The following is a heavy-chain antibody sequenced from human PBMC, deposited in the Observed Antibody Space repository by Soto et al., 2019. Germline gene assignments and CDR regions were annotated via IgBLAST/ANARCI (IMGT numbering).Heavy chain of an antibody. CDR1: GGSITGYY. CDR2: IYYSGTT. J-gene: IGHJ4*02. D-gene: IGHD4-17*01. CDR3: ARDSDYGLKN. Sequence: PSETLSLTCTLSGGSITGYYWSWIRQPPGKGLEWIGYIYYSGTTNLNPSLRSRVTMSVDTSKNQFSLQMSSVTAADTAVYYCARDSDYGLKNWGQGTLVTVSS. V-gene: IGHV4-59*01.